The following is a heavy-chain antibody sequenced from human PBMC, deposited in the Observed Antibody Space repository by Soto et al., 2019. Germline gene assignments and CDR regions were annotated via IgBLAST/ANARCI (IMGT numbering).Heavy chain of an antibody. D-gene: IGHD3-3*01. J-gene: IGHJ6*02. CDR3: AREVKYDFWSGPYYYYYGMDV. V-gene: IGHV1-2*04. CDR2: INPNSGGT. CDR1: GYTFTGYY. Sequence: GASVKVSCKASGYTFTGYYMHWVRQAPGQGLEWMGWINPNSGGTNYAQKLQGWVTMTRDTSISTAYMELSRLRSDDTAVYYCAREVKYDFWSGPYYYYYGMDVWGQGTTVTVSS.